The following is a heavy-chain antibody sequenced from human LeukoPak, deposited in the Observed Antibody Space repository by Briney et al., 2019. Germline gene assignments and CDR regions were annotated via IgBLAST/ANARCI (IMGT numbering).Heavy chain of an antibody. CDR3: ARASSRYSSTSHYFYYMDV. V-gene: IGHV4-39*01. CDR1: GGSISISSYY. D-gene: IGHD6-13*01. J-gene: IGHJ6*03. CDR2: IYYSGST. Sequence: SETLSLTCTVSGGSISISSYYWGWIRQPPGKGRDWIGTIYYSGSTYYNPSLKSRVNISVDTSKNQFSLTLSSVTAADTAVYYCARASSRYSSTSHYFYYMDVWGKGTTVTVSS.